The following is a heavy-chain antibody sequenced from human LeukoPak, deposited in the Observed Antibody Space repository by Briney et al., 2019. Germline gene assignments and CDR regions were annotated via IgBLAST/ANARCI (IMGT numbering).Heavy chain of an antibody. CDR1: GFTFSDYY. D-gene: IGHD3-10*01. J-gene: IGHJ4*02. Sequence: GGSLRLSCAASGFTFSDYYISWVRQAPGKGLEWVSYISSSGSNINYADSGKGRFTISRDKAKNSLYLQMDRLRVEDTYVNYCVRDRNYIGNREVRFPYWGQGALVTVSS. CDR3: VRDRNYIGNREVRFPY. V-gene: IGHV3-11*04. CDR2: ISSSGSNI.